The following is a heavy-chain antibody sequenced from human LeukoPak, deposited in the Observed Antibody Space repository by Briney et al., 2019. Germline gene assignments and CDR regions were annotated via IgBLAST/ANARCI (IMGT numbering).Heavy chain of an antibody. CDR2: INPSGGST. J-gene: IGHJ2*01. V-gene: IGHV1-46*01. Sequence: ASVKVSCKASGYTFTGYYMHWVRQAPGQGLEWMGIINPSGGSTSYAQKFQGRVTMTRDTSTSTVYMELSSLRSEDTAVYYCARNYYGDYERLYWYFDLWGRGTLVTVSS. D-gene: IGHD4-17*01. CDR3: ARNYYGDYERLYWYFDL. CDR1: GYTFTGYY.